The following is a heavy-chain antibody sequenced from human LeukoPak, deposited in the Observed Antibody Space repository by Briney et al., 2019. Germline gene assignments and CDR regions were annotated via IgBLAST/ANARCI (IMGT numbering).Heavy chain of an antibody. J-gene: IGHJ6*02. CDR1: GGSISSYY. D-gene: IGHD5-12*01. CDR3: ARDGEETARYSGYEHYYYYGMDV. CDR2: IYYSGST. Sequence: SETLSLTCTVSGGSISSYYWSWIRQPPGKGLEWIGYIYYSGSTNYNPSLKSRVTISVDTSKNQFSLKLSSVTAADTAAYYCARDGEETARYSGYEHYYYYGMDVWGQGTTVTVSS. V-gene: IGHV4-59*01.